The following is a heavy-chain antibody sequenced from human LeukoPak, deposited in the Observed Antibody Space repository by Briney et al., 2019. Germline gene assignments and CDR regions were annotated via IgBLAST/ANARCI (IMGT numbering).Heavy chain of an antibody. D-gene: IGHD5-18*01. Sequence: GGSLRLSCAASGFTFSGYWMSWVRQAPGKGLEWVANIKPDGSEKYYVDSVKGRFTISRENAKTSLYLQMNSLRAEDTAVYYCARDRIQLWSHDYWGQGTLVTVSS. CDR3: ARDRIQLWSHDY. J-gene: IGHJ4*02. CDR1: GFTFSGYW. V-gene: IGHV3-7*04. CDR2: IKPDGSEK.